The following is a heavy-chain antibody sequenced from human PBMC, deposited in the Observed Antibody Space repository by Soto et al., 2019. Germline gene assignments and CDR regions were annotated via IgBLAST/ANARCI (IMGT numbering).Heavy chain of an antibody. CDR1: GFTFSSYS. V-gene: IGHV3-48*02. D-gene: IGHD3-22*01. CDR3: AKLTTAFYYYYYYGMDV. J-gene: IGHJ6*02. Sequence: PRPSCAPSGFTFSSYSLNWFRLARLKVPEWVSYISSSSSTIYYADSEKGRFTISRDNAKNSLYLQMNSLRDEDTAVYHRAKLTTAFYYYYYYGMDVWGQGTTLTDS. CDR2: ISSSSSTI.